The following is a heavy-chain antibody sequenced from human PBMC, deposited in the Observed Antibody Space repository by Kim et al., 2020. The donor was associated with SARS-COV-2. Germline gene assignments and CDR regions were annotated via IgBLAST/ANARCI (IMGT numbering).Heavy chain of an antibody. V-gene: IGHV3-48*02. D-gene: IGHD1-1*01. CDR1: GFALSRFS. CDR3: ARIKLGSDSYNYPMDV. J-gene: IGHJ6*01. CDR2: IISTGSST. Sequence: GGSLRLSCGASGFALSRFSMNWVRQAPGKGLEWLSFIISTGSSTYYADSVKDRFTISRDNAKNSLYLQMNSLRDDDTAVYYCARIKLGSDSYNYPMDVWG.